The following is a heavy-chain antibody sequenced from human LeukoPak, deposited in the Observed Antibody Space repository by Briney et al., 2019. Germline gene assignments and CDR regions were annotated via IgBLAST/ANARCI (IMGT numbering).Heavy chain of an antibody. CDR2: VYSSGST. J-gene: IGHJ5*02. D-gene: IGHD3-10*01. V-gene: IGHV4-4*07. CDR3: ARDSRSDAGWFDP. CDR1: GGSISRFY. Sequence: SETLSLTCTVSGGSISRFYWSWIRQPAGKGLEWIGRVYSSGSTNYNPSLNSRVTMSVDTSKNQFSLKLSSLVAADTAVYYCARDSRSDAGWFDPWGQGVLVTVSS.